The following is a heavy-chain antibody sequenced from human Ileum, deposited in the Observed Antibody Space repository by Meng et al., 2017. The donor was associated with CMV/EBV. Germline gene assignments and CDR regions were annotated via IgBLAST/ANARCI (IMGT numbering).Heavy chain of an antibody. CDR1: DFIFSSYY. Sequence: EGWVGGVVQGGGFLVLSCTASDFIFSSYYRRLFRQAQGRGRQWVAFICSDSRHKEYLDYVRGRFTISRDKSKNTMYVQMNSLRVEDTALYFCTKHTFSTSVTWGQGTLVTVSS. CDR3: TKHTFSTSVT. V-gene: IGHV3-30*02. CDR2: ICSDSRHK. J-gene: IGHJ5*02. D-gene: IGHD2-2*01.